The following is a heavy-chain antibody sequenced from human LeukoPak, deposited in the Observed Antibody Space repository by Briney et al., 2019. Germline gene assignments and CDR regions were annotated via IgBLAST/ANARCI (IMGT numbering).Heavy chain of an antibody. Sequence: GGSLRLSCAASGFTVSSNYMSWVRQAPGKGLEWVSVIYSGGSTYYADSVKGRFTISRDNSKNTLYLQMNSLRAEDTAVYYCARDLSRQNGAFDIWGQGTMVTVSS. CDR3: ARDLSRQNGAFDI. CDR2: IYSGGST. D-gene: IGHD3-16*02. V-gene: IGHV3-53*01. CDR1: GFTVSSNY. J-gene: IGHJ3*02.